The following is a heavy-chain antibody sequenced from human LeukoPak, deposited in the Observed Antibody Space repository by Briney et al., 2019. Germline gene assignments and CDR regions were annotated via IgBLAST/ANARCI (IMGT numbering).Heavy chain of an antibody. J-gene: IGHJ3*02. CDR2: ISGSSGSI. Sequence: GGSLTLSCAASGFTFSSYTMNWVRQAPGKGLEWVSSISGSSGSIYYTDSVKGRFTISRDDAKNSLYLHMNSLRPEDTAVYYCARDFETMIPGNYFDIWGQGTMVTVSS. V-gene: IGHV3-21*01. D-gene: IGHD3-22*01. CDR1: GFTFSSYT. CDR3: ARDFETMIPGNYFDI.